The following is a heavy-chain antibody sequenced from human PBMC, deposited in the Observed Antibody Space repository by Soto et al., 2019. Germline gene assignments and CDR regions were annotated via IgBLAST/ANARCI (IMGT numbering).Heavy chain of an antibody. CDR2: INHSGST. CDR1: GGSFSGYY. V-gene: IGHV4-34*01. D-gene: IGHD3-3*01. J-gene: IGHJ5*02. CDR3: ARGGPNKLRFVEWLSTYNWFDP. Sequence: SETLSLTCAVYGGSFSGYYWSWIRQPPGKGLEWIGEINHSGSTNYNPSLKSRVTISVDTSKNQFSLKLSSVTAADTAVYYCARGGPNKLRFVEWLSTYNWFDPWGQGTLVTVAS.